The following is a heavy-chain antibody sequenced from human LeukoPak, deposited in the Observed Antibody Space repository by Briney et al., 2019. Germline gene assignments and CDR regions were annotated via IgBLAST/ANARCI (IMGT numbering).Heavy chain of an antibody. D-gene: IGHD3-22*01. CDR1: GYTFTGYY. CDR2: INPNSGGT. J-gene: IGHJ4*02. V-gene: IGHV1-2*02. Sequence: ASVKVSCKASGYTFTGYYMHWVRQAPGHGLEWMGWINPNSGGTNYAQKFQGRVTMTRDTSISTAYMELSRLRSDDTAVYYCARGSGYYRPFDYWGQGTQVTVSS. CDR3: ARGSGYYRPFDY.